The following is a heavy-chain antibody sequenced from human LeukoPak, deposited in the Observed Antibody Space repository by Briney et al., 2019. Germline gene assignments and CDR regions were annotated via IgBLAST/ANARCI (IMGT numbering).Heavy chain of an antibody. CDR1: GYIFIDYY. CDR3: TRDHSWNEYDY. V-gene: IGHV1-2*02. CDR2: IFPYNGDT. Sequence: GASVKVSCKTSGYIFIDYYLHWVRQAPGQGLEWLGWIFPYNGDTNYAEKFQGRVTMTSDTSSKTVYMEMRSLRSDDTAVYYCTRDHSWNEYDYWGLGTLVTVSS. J-gene: IGHJ4*02. D-gene: IGHD1-1*01.